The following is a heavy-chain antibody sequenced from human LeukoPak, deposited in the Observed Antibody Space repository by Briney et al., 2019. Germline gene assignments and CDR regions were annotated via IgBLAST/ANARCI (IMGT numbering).Heavy chain of an antibody. CDR2: INPNSGGT. CDR3: GYDSSGYTLDY. D-gene: IGHD3-22*01. Sequence: GASVKVSCKASGYTFTGYYMHWVRQAPGQGLEWMGWINPNSGGTNYAQEFQGRVTMTRDTSISTAYMELSRLRSDDTAVYYCGYDSSGYTLDYWGQGTLVTVSS. CDR1: GYTFTGYY. J-gene: IGHJ4*02. V-gene: IGHV1-2*02.